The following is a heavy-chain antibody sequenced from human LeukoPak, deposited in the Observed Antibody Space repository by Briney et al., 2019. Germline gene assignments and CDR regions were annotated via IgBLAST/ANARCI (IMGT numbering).Heavy chain of an antibody. CDR3: ARMTPDSPSFDY. V-gene: IGHV2-70*17. Sequence: SGPALVKPTQTLTLTCTFSAFSLSTPEMCVTWIRQPPGMALEWLARIDWDDDKFYSPSLRTRLTISKDTPKNQVALRMTNMDPVDTGTYYCARMTPDSPSFDYWGQGALITVSS. D-gene: IGHD2-15*01. J-gene: IGHJ4*02. CDR1: AFSLSTPEMC. CDR2: IDWDDDK.